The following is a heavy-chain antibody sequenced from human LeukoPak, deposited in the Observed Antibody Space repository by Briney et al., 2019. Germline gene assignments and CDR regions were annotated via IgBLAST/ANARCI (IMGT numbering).Heavy chain of an antibody. CDR2: ISISSSYI. CDR3: ASGYCSGGSCYLNAFDI. CDR1: GFTFSSYS. J-gene: IGHJ3*02. V-gene: IGHV3-21*01. Sequence: GVSLRLSCAASGFTFSSYSMNWVRQAPGKGLEWVSSISISSSYIFYADSVKGRFTISRDNAKNSLDLQMNSLRAEDTAVYYCASGYCSGGSCYLNAFDIWGQGTMVTVSS. D-gene: IGHD2-15*01.